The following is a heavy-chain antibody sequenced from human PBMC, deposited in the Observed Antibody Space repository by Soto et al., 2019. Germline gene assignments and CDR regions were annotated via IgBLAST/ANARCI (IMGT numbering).Heavy chain of an antibody. CDR1: GYTFTSYA. J-gene: IGHJ4*02. D-gene: IGHD6-19*01. CDR3: ARDGAVAGNSNFDY. CDR2: INAGNGNT. Sequence: ASVKVSCKASGYTFTSYAMHWVRQAPGQRLEWMGWINAGNGNTKYSQKFQGRVTITRDTSASTAYMELSSLRSEDTAVYYCARDGAVAGNSNFDYWGQGTLVTVSS. V-gene: IGHV1-3*01.